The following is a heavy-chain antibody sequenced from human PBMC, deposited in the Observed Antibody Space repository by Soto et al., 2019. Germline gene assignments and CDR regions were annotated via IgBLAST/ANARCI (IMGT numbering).Heavy chain of an antibody. CDR3: ARGPPNWNYEYYYYYGMDV. Sequence: PSETLSLTCTVSGGSISSYYWSWIRQPPGKGLEWIGYIYYNGNTNYNPSLKSRVTISVDTSKNQFSLKLSSVTAADTAVYYCARGPPNWNYEYYYYYGMDVWGQGTTVTVSS. D-gene: IGHD1-7*01. CDR2: IYYNGNT. CDR1: GGSISSYY. J-gene: IGHJ6*02. V-gene: IGHV4-59*01.